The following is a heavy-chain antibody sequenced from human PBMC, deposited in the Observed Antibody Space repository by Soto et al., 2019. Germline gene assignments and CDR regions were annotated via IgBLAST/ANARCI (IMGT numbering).Heavy chain of an antibody. CDR1: GFTFSSCW. CDR3: ARCTISRGPYFDY. V-gene: IGHV3-74*03. CDR2: ISRDGSTT. Sequence: GGSLRLSCAASGFTFSSCWMNWVRQAPGEGLVWVARISRDGSTTTYADSVKGRFTISRDNAKNTLYLQMNSLRAEDTAVYYCARCTISRGPYFDYWGQGTLVTVSS. D-gene: IGHD2-2*01. J-gene: IGHJ4*02.